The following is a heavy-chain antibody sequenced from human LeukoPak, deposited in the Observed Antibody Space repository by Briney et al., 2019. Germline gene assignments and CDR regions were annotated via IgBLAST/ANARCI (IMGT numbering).Heavy chain of an antibody. Sequence: ASVKVSCKASGGTFSSYAISWVRQAPGQGLEWMGGIIPIFGTANYAQKFQGRVTMTRNTSISIAYMKLSSLRSDDTAVYYCARATGKDILTGRKLDNWGQGTLVTVSS. V-gene: IGHV1-69*05. CDR1: GGTFSSYA. CDR2: IIPIFGTA. J-gene: IGHJ4*02. D-gene: IGHD3-9*01. CDR3: ARATGKDILTGRKLDN.